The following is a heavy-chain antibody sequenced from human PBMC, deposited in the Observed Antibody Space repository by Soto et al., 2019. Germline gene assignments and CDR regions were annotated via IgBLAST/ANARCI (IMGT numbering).Heavy chain of an antibody. D-gene: IGHD1-26*01. V-gene: IGHV3-30-3*01. CDR2: ISYDGSNK. Sequence: GGSLRLSCAASGFTFSSYAMHWVRQAPGKGLEWVAVISYDGSNKYYADSVKGRFTISRDNSKNTLYLQMNSLRAEDTAVYYCARDNTGTYSCASHWGQGTLVTVSS. J-gene: IGHJ4*02. CDR3: ARDNTGTYSCASH. CDR1: GFTFSSYA.